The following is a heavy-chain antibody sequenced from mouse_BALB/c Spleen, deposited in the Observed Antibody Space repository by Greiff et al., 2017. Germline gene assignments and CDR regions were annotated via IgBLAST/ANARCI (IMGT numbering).Heavy chain of an antibody. CDR3: ASSIYYGNYYYAMDY. D-gene: IGHD2-1*01. Sequence: QVQLQQSGPELVKPGASVKISCKASGYAFSSSWMNWVKQRPGQGLEWIGRIYPGDGDTNYNGKFKGKATLTADKSSSTAYMQLSSLTSVDSAVYFCASSIYYGNYYYAMDYWGQGTSVTVSS. CDR1: GYAFSSSW. J-gene: IGHJ4*01. CDR2: IYPGDGDT. V-gene: IGHV1-82*01.